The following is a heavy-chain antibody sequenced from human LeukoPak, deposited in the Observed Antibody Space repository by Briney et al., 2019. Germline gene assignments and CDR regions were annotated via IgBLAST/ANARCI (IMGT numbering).Heavy chain of an antibody. CDR1: GYSISSGYY. D-gene: IGHD4-23*01. CDR3: ARLDYGGNSP. CDR2: IYHTGRT. J-gene: IGHJ5*02. Sequence: SETLSLTCTVSGYSISSGYYWGWIRQPPGKGLEWIGSIYHTGRTYYNPSLKSRVTISVDTSKNQSSLRLSSVTAADTAVYYCARLDYGGNSPWGQGTLVTVSS. V-gene: IGHV4-38-2*02.